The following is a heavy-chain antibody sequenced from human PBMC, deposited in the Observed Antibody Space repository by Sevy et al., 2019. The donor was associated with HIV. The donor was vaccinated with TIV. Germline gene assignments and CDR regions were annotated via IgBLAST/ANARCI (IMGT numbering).Heavy chain of an antibody. D-gene: IGHD3-9*01. Sequence: GGSLRLSCAASRFTFSDYYMSWIRQAPGKGLEWVSYISSSGSTIYYADSVKGRFTISRDNAKNSLYLQMNSLRAEDTAVYYCARGSPGYYDILTGYWGAFDYWGQGTLVTVSS. J-gene: IGHJ4*02. CDR3: ARGSPGYYDILTGYWGAFDY. V-gene: IGHV3-11*04. CDR2: ISSSGSTI. CDR1: RFTFSDYY.